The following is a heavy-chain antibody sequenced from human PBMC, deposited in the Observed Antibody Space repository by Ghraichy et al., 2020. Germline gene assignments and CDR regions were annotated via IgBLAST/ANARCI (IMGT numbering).Heavy chain of an antibody. D-gene: IGHD6-19*01. CDR3: AKDPHIAVAGTYY. CDR1: GFTFSSYA. V-gene: IGHV3-23*01. J-gene: IGHJ4*02. Sequence: GGSLRLSCAASGFTFSSYAMSWVRQAPGKGLEWVSGISGNGGNTYYADSVKGRFTISRDNSKNTLYLQMNSLRAENTAVYYCAKDPHIAVAGTYYWGQGTLVTVSS. CDR2: ISGNGGNT.